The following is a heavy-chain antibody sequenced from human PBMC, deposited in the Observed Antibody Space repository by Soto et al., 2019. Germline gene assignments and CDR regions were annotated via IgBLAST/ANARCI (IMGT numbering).Heavy chain of an antibody. J-gene: IGHJ3*02. D-gene: IGHD3-22*01. CDR1: GYTFTSYY. V-gene: IGHV1-46*01. CDR3: ARDVPYDSSGDAFDI. Sequence: ASVKVSCKASGYTFTSYYMHWVRQAPGQGLEWMGIINPSGGGTSYAQKFQGRVTMTRDTSTSTVYMELSSLRSEDTAVYYCARDVPYDSSGDAFDIWGQGTMVTVSS. CDR2: INPSGGGT.